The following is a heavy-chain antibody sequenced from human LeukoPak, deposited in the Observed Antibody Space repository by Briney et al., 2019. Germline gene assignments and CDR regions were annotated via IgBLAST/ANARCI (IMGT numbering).Heavy chain of an antibody. Sequence: GGSLRLSCAASGFTFGRYWMSWVRQAPGKGREWVSYISSSSSTLYYADSVKGRFTISRDNSKNTLYLQMNSLRAEDTAVYYCARERSPRLPYFDYWGQGTLVTVSS. CDR1: GFTFGRYW. CDR2: ISSSSSTL. J-gene: IGHJ4*02. V-gene: IGHV3-48*01. CDR3: ARERSPRLPYFDY.